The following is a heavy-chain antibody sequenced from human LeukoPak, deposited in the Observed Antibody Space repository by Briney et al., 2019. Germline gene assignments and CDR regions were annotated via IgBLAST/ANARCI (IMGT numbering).Heavy chain of an antibody. D-gene: IGHD3-22*01. CDR2: ISSSGGYM. CDR1: GFTFSSYE. V-gene: IGHV3-48*03. J-gene: IGHJ3*02. Sequence: GGSLRLSCAASGFTFSSYEMDWVRQAPEKGLEWISYISSSGGYMYADSVKGRFTISRDNAKNSLYLQMNSLRAEDTAVYYCARSYYYYDSSGYYYVDAFDIWGQGTMVTVSS. CDR3: ARSYYYYDSSGYYYVDAFDI.